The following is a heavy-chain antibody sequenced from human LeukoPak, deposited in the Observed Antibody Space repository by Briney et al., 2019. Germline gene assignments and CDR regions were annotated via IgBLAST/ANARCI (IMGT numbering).Heavy chain of an antibody. J-gene: IGHJ4*02. CDR3: ARGGYFDWLLKDY. Sequence: PGGSLRLSCAASGFTLSTHTIHWVRQAPGKGLEWVAVISNDGRNIGYADPVRGRFTISREISKNTVYLQMNSLRTEDTAVYYCARGGYFDWLLKDYWGQGTLVTVSS. CDR1: GFTLSTHT. CDR2: ISNDGRNI. V-gene: IGHV3-30*04. D-gene: IGHD3-9*01.